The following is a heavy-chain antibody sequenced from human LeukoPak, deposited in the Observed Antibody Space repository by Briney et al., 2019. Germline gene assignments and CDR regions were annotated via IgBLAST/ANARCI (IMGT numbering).Heavy chain of an antibody. CDR3: ARRRYYGSGSLSFDY. J-gene: IGHJ4*02. CDR1: GFTFSSYG. CDR2: IWYDGSNK. V-gene: IGHV3-33*01. D-gene: IGHD3-10*01. Sequence: GGSLRLSCAASGFTFSSYGMHWVRQAPGKGLEWVAVIWYDGSNKYYADSVKGRFTISRDNSKNTLYLQMNSLRAEDTAVYYCARRRYYGSGSLSFDYWGQGTLVTVSS.